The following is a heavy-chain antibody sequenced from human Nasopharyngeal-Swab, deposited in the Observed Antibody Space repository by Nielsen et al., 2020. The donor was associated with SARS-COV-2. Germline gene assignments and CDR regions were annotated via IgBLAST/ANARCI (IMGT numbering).Heavy chain of an antibody. D-gene: IGHD1-7*01. V-gene: IGHV4-4*02. CDR1: GFTFSSYSM. Sequence: GSLRLSCAASGFTFSSYSMNWVRQPPGKGLEWIGEIHHSGNTNYNPSLKSRVTISVDKSKNQFSLNLSSVTAADTAVYYCARGGGWNFGYWGQGTLVTVSS. J-gene: IGHJ4*02. CDR2: IHHSGNT. CDR3: ARGGGWNFGY.